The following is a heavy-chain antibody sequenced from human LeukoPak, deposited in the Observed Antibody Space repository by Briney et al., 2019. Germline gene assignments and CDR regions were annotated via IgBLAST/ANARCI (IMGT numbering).Heavy chain of an antibody. Sequence: PGGSLRLSCAASGFSFSSYAMSWVRQAPGKGLEWVSVISLGGDITYYADSVKGRFTISRDNSKNTLYLLMNSLRAEDTAVYYCAKRVRPAAGTPFDYWGQGTLVTVSS. V-gene: IGHV3-23*01. CDR2: ISLGGDIT. CDR3: AKRVRPAAGTPFDY. J-gene: IGHJ4*02. D-gene: IGHD6-13*01. CDR1: GFSFSSYA.